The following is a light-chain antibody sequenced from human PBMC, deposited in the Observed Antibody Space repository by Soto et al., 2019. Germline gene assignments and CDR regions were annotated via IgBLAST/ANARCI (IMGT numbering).Light chain of an antibody. V-gene: IGKV1-33*01. CDR3: QQSNDLVS. Sequence: DVQMTQSASSLSASVGYRVTIACRASQGISSYLAWYQQKPGKAPELLIFDASTLKTGVPSRLSRSGSGTDFSFTISSLQPEDIATYYCQQSNDLVSFGQGTRLEIK. CDR1: QGISSY. CDR2: DAS. J-gene: IGKJ5*01.